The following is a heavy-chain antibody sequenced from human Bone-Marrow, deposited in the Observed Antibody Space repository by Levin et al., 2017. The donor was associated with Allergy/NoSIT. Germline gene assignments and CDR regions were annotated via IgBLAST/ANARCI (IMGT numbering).Heavy chain of an antibody. CDR3: ARGVTAGTSYFDY. CDR2: ISSSSSYI. J-gene: IGHJ4*02. V-gene: IGHV3-21*01. CDR1: GFTFSSYS. Sequence: GESLKIFCAASGFTFSSYSMNWVRQAPGKGLEWVSSISSSSSYIYYADSVKGRFTISRDNAKNSLYLQMNSLRAEDTAVYYCARGVTAGTSYFDYWGQGTLVTVSS. D-gene: IGHD6-19*01.